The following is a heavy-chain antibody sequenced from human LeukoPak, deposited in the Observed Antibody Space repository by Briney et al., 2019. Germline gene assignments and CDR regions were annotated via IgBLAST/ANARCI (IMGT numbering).Heavy chain of an antibody. Sequence: SETLSLTCAVYGGSFSSYYWGWIRQPPGKGLEWIGSIYYSGSTYYNPSLKSRVTISVDTSKNQFSLKLSSVTAADTAVYYCARGKEGWFDPWGQGTLVTVSS. J-gene: IGHJ5*02. CDR1: GGSFSSYY. CDR2: IYYSGST. CDR3: ARGKEGWFDP. V-gene: IGHV4-39*07.